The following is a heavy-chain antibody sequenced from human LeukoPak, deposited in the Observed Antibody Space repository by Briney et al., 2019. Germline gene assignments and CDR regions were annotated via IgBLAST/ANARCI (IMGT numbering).Heavy chain of an antibody. CDR3: ARGQWLDLPPLGY. CDR2: INHSGST. CDR1: GGSFSGYY. V-gene: IGHV4-34*01. D-gene: IGHD6-19*01. Sequence: PSETLSLTCAVYGGSFSGYYWSWIRQPPGKGLGWIGEINHSGSTNYNPSLKSRVTISVDTSKNQFSLKLSSVTAADTAVYYCARGQWLDLPPLGYWGQGTLVTVSS. J-gene: IGHJ4*02.